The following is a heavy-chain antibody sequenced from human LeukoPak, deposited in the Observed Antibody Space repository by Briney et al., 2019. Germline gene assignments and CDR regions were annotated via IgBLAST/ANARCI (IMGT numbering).Heavy chain of an antibody. CDR1: GGSLSSYY. CDR3: ARDYIVETGVVAFDI. V-gene: IGHV4-59*01. CDR2: IYYSGST. J-gene: IGHJ3*02. Sequence: SETLSLTCTVSGGSLSSYYWSWIRQPPGKGLEWIGYIYYSGSTNYNPSLKSRVTISVDTSKNQFSLKLSSVTAADTAVYYCARDYIVETGVVAFDIWGQGTMVSVSS. D-gene: IGHD5-12*01.